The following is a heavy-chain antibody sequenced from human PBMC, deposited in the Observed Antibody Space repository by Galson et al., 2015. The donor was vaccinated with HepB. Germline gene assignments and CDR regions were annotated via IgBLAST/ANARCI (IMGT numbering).Heavy chain of an antibody. CDR3: ARDLRTTVTTYYYGMDV. J-gene: IGHJ6*02. CDR1: GYTFTSYY. D-gene: IGHD4-11*01. Sequence: SVKVSCKASGYTFTSYYMHWVRQAPGQGLEWMGIINPSGGSTSYAQKFQGRVTMTRDTSTSTVYMELSSLRSEDTAVYYCARDLRTTVTTYYYGMDVWGQGTTVTVSS. CDR2: INPSGGST. V-gene: IGHV1-46*01.